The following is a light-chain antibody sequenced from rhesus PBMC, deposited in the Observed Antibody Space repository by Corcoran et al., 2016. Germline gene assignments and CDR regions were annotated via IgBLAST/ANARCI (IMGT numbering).Light chain of an antibody. V-gene: IGKV4-1*01. CDR1: QSLLYNSNNKNY. CDR2: WAS. Sequence: DIVMTQSPDSLAVSLGERVTINCKSSQSLLYNSNNKNYLAWYQQKPGQAPKLRIYWASTRESGVPNRFSGGGSGTDFTLTIVGLQAEDVAVYYCQQYYTAPLTFGGGTKVEIK. CDR3: QQYYTAPLT. J-gene: IGKJ4*01.